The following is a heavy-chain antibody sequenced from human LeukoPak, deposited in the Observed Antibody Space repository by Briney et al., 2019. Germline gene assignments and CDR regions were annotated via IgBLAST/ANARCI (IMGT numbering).Heavy chain of an antibody. Sequence: GGSLRLSCAASGFTFNTYWMSWVRQAPGKGLEWVANIKQDGSEKYYVESVKGRFFISRDNAKNSQHLQMNSLRVEDTAVYYCXXCXGFXDYFSGSPIYYFYMDVWGKGTTVTVSS. J-gene: IGHJ6*03. D-gene: IGHD3-16*01. CDR1: GFTFNTYW. CDR3: XXCXGFXDYFSGSPIYYFYMDV. V-gene: IGHV3-7*01. CDR2: IKQDGSEK.